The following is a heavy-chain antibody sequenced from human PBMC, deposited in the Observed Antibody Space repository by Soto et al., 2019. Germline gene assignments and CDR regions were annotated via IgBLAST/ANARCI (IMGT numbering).Heavy chain of an antibody. Sequence: QVQLVESEGGVVQPGRSLRLSCTASGFTFSNSGMHWVRQAPGKGLEWVTVISYDGNVAYYADSVKGRFTSSRDNSKNTLYLQMNSLRTEDTAVYYCAKEGPITNWSFDYWGQGTLVTISS. CDR2: ISYDGNVA. J-gene: IGHJ4*02. CDR3: AKEGPITNWSFDY. D-gene: IGHD1-1*01. V-gene: IGHV3-30*18. CDR1: GFTFSNSG.